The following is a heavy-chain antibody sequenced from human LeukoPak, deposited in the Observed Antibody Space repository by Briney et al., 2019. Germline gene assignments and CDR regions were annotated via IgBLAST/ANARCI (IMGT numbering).Heavy chain of an antibody. D-gene: IGHD6-13*01. V-gene: IGHV4-30-4*01. CDR1: GGSISSGDYY. Sequence: NPSQTLSLTCTVSGGSISSGDYYWSWIRQPPGKGLEWIGYIYYSGSTYYNPSLKSRVTISVDTSKNQFSLKLSSVTAADTAAYYCAREWGSSWYEGFDPWGQGTLVTVSS. J-gene: IGHJ5*02. CDR2: IYYSGST. CDR3: AREWGSSWYEGFDP.